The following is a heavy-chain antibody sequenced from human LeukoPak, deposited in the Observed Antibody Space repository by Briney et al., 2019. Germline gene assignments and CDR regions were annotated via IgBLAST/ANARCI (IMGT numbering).Heavy chain of an antibody. CDR3: AKDNPVRGVIISDY. CDR1: GFTFSSYA. J-gene: IGHJ4*02. CDR2: ISGSGGST. V-gene: IGHV3-23*01. D-gene: IGHD3-10*01. Sequence: GGSLRLSCAAAGFTFSSYAMSWVRQAPGKGLEWVSAISGSGGSTYYADSVKGRFTISRDNSKNTLYLQMNSLRAEDTAVYYCAKDNPVRGVIISDYWGQGTLVAVSS.